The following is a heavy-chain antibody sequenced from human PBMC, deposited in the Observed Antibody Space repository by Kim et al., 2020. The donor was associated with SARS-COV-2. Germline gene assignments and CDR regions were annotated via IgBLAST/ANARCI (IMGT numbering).Heavy chain of an antibody. V-gene: IGHV3-9*01. J-gene: IGHJ6*02. Sequence: GGSLRLSCAASGFTFDDYAMHWVRQAPGKGLEWVSGISWNSGSIGYADSVKGRFTISRDNAKNSLYLQMNSLRAEDTALYYCAKDLDCSSTSCYLGPYYYYYYGMDVWGQGTTVTVSS. D-gene: IGHD2-2*01. CDR1: GFTFDDYA. CDR3: AKDLDCSSTSCYLGPYYYYYYGMDV. CDR2: ISWNSGSI.